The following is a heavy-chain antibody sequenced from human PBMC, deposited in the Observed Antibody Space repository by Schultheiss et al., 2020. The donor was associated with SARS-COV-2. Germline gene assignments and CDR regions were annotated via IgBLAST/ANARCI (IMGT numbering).Heavy chain of an antibody. J-gene: IGHJ3*02. CDR1: GFTFSSYA. D-gene: IGHD3-10*01. Sequence: GESLKISCAASGFTFSSYAMHWVRQAPGKGLEWVSRINSDGSSTTYADSVKGRFIISRDNAKNTLYLQMNSLRAEDTAVYYCVRDTGGFAFDIWGQGTMVTVSS. CDR3: VRDTGGFAFDI. V-gene: IGHV3-74*01. CDR2: INSDGSST.